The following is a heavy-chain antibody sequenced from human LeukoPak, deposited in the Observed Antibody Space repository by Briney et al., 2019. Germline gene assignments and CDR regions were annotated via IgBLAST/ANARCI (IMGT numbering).Heavy chain of an antibody. V-gene: IGHV3-33*08. D-gene: IGHD4-11*01. CDR2: IWSDGTEK. Sequence: GGSLRLSCAASGFTYSHYGMYWVRQAPGKRLEWVAVIWSDGTEKYYADAVKGRFTISRDNSRNTLYLQLNSLRGEDTAVYYCARDAQRGFDYSNSLQYWGQGTLVTVSS. CDR3: ARDAQRGFDYSNSLQY. CDR1: GFTYSHYG. J-gene: IGHJ4*02.